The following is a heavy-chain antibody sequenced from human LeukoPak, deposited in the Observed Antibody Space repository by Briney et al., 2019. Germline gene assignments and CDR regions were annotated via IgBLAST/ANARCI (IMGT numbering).Heavy chain of an antibody. J-gene: IGHJ5*01. V-gene: IGHV3-30*18. CDR1: GFTFSSYA. CDR3: AKDWALYRDYVAYFES. Sequence: GGSLRLSCAASGFTFSSYAMHRVRQAPGKGLEWVAVIRYDGSDKYYGDSVKGRFTISRDNSKNTLYLQMNSLRPEDTAVYYCAKDWALYRDYVAYFESWGQGTLVTVSS. D-gene: IGHD4-17*01. CDR2: IRYDGSDK.